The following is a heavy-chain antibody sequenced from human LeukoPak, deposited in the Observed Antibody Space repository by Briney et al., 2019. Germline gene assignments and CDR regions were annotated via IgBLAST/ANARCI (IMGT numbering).Heavy chain of an antibody. J-gene: IGHJ4*02. V-gene: IGHV7-4-1*02. CDR3: SRDTPIVAAGLPYFDY. D-gene: IGHD6-13*01. CDR1: GYTFTSYA. Sequence: ASGKVSCKASGYTFTSYALNWVRQAPGQGLGWKGWINTNTGNTTYDQGFTGRFVFSLATAVSTAYLQISMLKARDNDTSYCSRDTPIVAAGLPYFDYCGQGALVTVSS. CDR2: INTNTGNT.